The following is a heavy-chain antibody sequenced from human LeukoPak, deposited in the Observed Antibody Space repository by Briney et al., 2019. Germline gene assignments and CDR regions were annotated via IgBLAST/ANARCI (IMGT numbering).Heavy chain of an antibody. CDR1: GASVSSIGYS. CDR3: ARGGGTNDDFWSGYAYSFDY. V-gene: IGHV4-61*02. Sequence: ASQTLSLTCGVSGASVSSIGYSWSWIRQPAGKGLEWIGRIYTRGNTNYNPSLKSRVTMSVDTPKNEVSLKLTSVTAADTAVYFCARGGGTNDDFWSGYAYSFDYWGQGALVTVSS. J-gene: IGHJ4*02. D-gene: IGHD3-3*01. CDR2: IYTRGNT.